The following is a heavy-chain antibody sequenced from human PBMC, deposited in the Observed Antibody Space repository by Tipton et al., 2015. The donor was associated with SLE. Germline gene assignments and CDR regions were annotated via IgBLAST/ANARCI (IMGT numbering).Heavy chain of an antibody. CDR2: ISSSGGST. CDR3: AKGTGGFDY. D-gene: IGHD1-14*01. J-gene: IGHJ4*02. Sequence: SLRLSCAAAGFTFSSYAMNWVRQAPGKGLEWVSGISSSGGSTYHADSVKGRFTISRDNSKKTLFLQMNSLRAEDTAVYYCAKGTGGFDYWGQGTLVTVSS. CDR1: GFTFSSYA. V-gene: IGHV3-23*01.